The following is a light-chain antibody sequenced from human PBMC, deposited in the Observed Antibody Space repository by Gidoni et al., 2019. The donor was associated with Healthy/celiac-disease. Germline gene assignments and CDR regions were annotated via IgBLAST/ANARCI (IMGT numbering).Light chain of an antibody. J-gene: IGKJ4*01. CDR2: GAA. V-gene: IGKV3-15*01. CDR1: QSVSSN. Sequence: EIVMTQSPATLSVSPGERATLSCKAIQSVSSNLAGYQKKPGQAHRRFTYGAATRATGIPARLSGSGSGKELNLKISSRQLEDFGVYYCQKYNNWPLTFXGXTKVEIK. CDR3: QKYNNWPLT.